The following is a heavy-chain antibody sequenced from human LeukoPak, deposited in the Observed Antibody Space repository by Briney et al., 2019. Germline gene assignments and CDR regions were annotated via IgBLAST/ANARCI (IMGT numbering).Heavy chain of an antibody. J-gene: IGHJ4*01. CDR2: ISSNGGST. CDR3: ARGAGTTLGDLDY. Sequence: PGGSLRLSCAASGFTFSSYAMHWVRQAPGKGLEYVSAISSNGGSTYYANSVKGRFTISRDNSKNTLYLQMGSLRAEDMAVYYCARGAGTTLGDLDYWGQGTLVTVSS. CDR1: GFTFSSYA. D-gene: IGHD1-1*01. V-gene: IGHV3-64*01.